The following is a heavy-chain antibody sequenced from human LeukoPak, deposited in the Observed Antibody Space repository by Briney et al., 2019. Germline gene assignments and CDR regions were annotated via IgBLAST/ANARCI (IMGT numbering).Heavy chain of an antibody. V-gene: IGHV1-2*04. Sequence: GASVKVSCKASGYTFTGYYIHWVRQAPGQGLEWMGWINPNNGGTKYVQRFQGWVTMTRDTSISTVYMELSRLRSDDTAVYYCARDRTGAPDYWGQGTLVTVSS. CDR1: GYTFTGYY. J-gene: IGHJ4*02. CDR3: ARDRTGAPDY. D-gene: IGHD1-26*01. CDR2: INPNNGGT.